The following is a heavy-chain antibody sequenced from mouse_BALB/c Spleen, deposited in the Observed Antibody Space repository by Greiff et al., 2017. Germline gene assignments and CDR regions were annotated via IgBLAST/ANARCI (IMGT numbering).Heavy chain of an antibody. CDR2: IWAGGST. D-gene: IGHD1-3*01. CDR3: ARAGKGYAMDY. CDR1: GFSLTSYG. Sequence: VQGVESGPGLVAPSQSLSITCTVSGFSLTSYGVHWVRQPPGKGLEWLGVIWAGGSTNYNSALMSRLSISKDNSKSQVFLKMNSLQTDDTAMYYCARAGKGYAMDYWGQGTSVTVSS. J-gene: IGHJ4*01. V-gene: IGHV2-9*02.